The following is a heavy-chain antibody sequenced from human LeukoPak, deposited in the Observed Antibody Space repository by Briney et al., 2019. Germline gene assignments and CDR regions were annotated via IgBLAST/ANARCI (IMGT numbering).Heavy chain of an antibody. J-gene: IGHJ6*02. D-gene: IGHD1-1*01. CDR3: TTVWNDSSGMDV. CDR2: IESKTDGGTT. V-gene: IGHV3-15*04. CDR1: GFTFSNAW. Sequence: GGSLRLSCAASGFTFSNAWMSWVRQAPGKGLEWVGRIESKTDGGTTDYAAPVKGRFAISRDDSKNTLYLQMNSLKTEDTAVYYCTTVWNDSSGMDVWGQGTTVTVSS.